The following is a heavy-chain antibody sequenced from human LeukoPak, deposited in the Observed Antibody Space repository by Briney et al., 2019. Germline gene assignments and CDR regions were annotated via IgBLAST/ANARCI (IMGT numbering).Heavy chain of an antibody. CDR3: AREVGRGGFHYYYMDV. Sequence: PSETLSLTCIVSGGSISTYYWSWIRQPPGKGLEWIGYIYYSGSTNYNPSLKSRVTISVDTSKNQFSLKLSSVTAADTAVYYCAREVGRGGFHYYYMDVWGKGTTVTVS. V-gene: IGHV4-59*01. CDR1: GGSISTYY. CDR2: IYYSGST. D-gene: IGHD3-10*01. J-gene: IGHJ6*03.